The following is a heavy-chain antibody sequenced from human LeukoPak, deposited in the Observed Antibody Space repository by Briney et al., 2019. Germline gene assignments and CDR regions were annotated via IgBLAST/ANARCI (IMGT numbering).Heavy chain of an antibody. CDR2: VKPSSGGT. CDR3: ARVGRYSEYWYGDDGFDI. V-gene: IGHV1-2*02. D-gene: IGHD3-10*01. J-gene: IGHJ3*02. Sequence: ASVKVSCKASGYIFTGYYMHWVRQAPGQGLEWMGWVKPSSGGTKYAQNFQGRVTMTRDTSISTAYMELSSLRSDDTAVYYCARVGRYSEYWYGDDGFDIWGQGTMVTVSS. CDR1: GYIFTGYY.